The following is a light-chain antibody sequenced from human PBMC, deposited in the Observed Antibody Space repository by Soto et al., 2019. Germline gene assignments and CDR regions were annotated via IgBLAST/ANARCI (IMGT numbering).Light chain of an antibody. CDR3: QSYDSSLSASGV. CDR2: GNT. Sequence: QSVLTQPPSVSGAPGQRVTISCIGTKSNIGAGFDVHWYQQVPGTAPKLLIYGNTNRPSGVPDRFSGSKSGTSASLVITGLQADDEADYFCQSYDSSLSASGVFGGGTKLTVL. J-gene: IGLJ3*02. V-gene: IGLV1-40*01. CDR1: KSNIGAGFD.